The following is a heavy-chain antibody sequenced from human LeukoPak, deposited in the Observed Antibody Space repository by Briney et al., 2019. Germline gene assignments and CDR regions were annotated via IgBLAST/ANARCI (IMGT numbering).Heavy chain of an antibody. CDR3: AREVDQVMDDAFVI. CDR2: IFYTGNT. D-gene: IGHD2-8*01. Sequence: SETLSLTCTVSGGSISSSNYYWGWIRQPPGKGLEWIGVIFYTGNTYYNPSLKSRVTMSVDTSKNQFSLNLRSVTAADTAVYYCAREVDQVMDDAFVIWGQGTMFTVSS. CDR1: GGSISSSNYY. V-gene: IGHV4-39*07. J-gene: IGHJ3*02.